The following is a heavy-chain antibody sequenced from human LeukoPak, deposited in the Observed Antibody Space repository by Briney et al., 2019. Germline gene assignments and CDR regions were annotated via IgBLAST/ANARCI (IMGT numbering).Heavy chain of an antibody. CDR2: INHSGST. V-gene: IGHV4-34*01. CDR1: GGSFSGYY. CDR3: ARGAGGYCSSTSCSHLDY. J-gene: IGHJ4*02. Sequence: SETLSLTCAVYGGSFSGYYWSWIRQPPGKGLEWIGEINHSGSTNYNPSLKSRVTISVDTSKNQFSLKLSSVTAADTAVYYCARGAGGYCSSTSCSHLDYWGQGTLVTVSS. D-gene: IGHD2-2*01.